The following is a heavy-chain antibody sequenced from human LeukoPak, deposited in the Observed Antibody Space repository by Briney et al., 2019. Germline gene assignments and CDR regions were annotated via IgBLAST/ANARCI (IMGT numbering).Heavy chain of an antibody. J-gene: IGHJ4*02. CDR1: GGSFSGYY. V-gene: IGHV4-34*01. CDR2: INHSGST. CDR3: ARGVTTKPFDY. Sequence: SETLSLTCAVYGGSFSGYYWSWIRQPPGEGLEWIGEINHSGSTNYNPSLKSRATISVDTSKNQFSLKLSSVTAADTAVYYCARGVTTKPFDYWGQGTLVTVSS. D-gene: IGHD1-14*01.